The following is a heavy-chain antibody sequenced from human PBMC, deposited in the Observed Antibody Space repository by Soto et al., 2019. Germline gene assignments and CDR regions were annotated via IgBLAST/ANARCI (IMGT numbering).Heavy chain of an antibody. Sequence: QVQLQQWGAGLLKPSETLSLTCAVYGGSFSGYYWSWIRQPPGKGLEWIGEINHSGSTNYNPSLKSRFTISVDTSKNQLSLKLSSVTAADTAVYYCARVTGRYYYGMDVWGQGTTVTVSS. J-gene: IGHJ6*02. V-gene: IGHV4-34*01. CDR3: ARVTGRYYYGMDV. CDR1: GGSFSGYY. CDR2: INHSGST.